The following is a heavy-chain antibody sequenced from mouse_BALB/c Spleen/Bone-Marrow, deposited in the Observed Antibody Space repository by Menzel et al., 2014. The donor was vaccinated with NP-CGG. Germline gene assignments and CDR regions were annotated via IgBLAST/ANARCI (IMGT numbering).Heavy chain of an antibody. D-gene: IGHD2-4*01. CDR2: ISNLAYSI. V-gene: IGHV5-15*02. J-gene: IGHJ3*01. Sequence: EVKLMESGGGLVQPGGSRKLSCAASGFTFSDYGMAWVRQAPGKGPEWVAFISNLAYSIYYADTVTGRFTISRENAKNTLYLEMSSLRSEDTAMYYCARDHDYEGFACWGQGTLVTVSA. CDR3: ARDHDYEGFAC. CDR1: GFTFSDYG.